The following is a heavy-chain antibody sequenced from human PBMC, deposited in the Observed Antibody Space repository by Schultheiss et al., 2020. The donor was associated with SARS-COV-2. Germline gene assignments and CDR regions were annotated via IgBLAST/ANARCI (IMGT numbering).Heavy chain of an antibody. CDR3: ARGGYTSAWYYVD. V-gene: IGHV3-21*01. CDR2: ISGSGGST. J-gene: IGHJ4*02. Sequence: GGSLRLSCAASGFTVSSNYMSWVRQAPGKGLDWVSGISGSGGSTYYADSVKGRFTISRDNAKNSLYLQMSSLRADDTAVYYCARGGYTSAWYYVDWGQGTLVTVSS. CDR1: GFTVSSNY. D-gene: IGHD6-19*01.